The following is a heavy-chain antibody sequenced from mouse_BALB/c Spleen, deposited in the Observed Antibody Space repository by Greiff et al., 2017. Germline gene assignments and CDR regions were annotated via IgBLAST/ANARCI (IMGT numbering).Heavy chain of an antibody. CDR2: ISSGGST. D-gene: IGHD2-3*01. V-gene: IGHV5-6-5*01. CDR3: ARGGGGYYPTWFAY. CDR1: GFTFSSYA. J-gene: IGHJ3*01. Sequence: EVKLVESGGGLVKPGGSLKLSCAASGFTFSSYAMSWVRQTPEKRLEWVASISSGGSTYYPDSVKGRFTISRDNARNILYLQMSSLRSEDTAMYYCARGGGGYYPTWFAYWGQGTLVTVSA.